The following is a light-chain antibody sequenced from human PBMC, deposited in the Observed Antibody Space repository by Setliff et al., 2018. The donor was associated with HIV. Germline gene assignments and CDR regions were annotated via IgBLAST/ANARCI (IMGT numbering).Light chain of an antibody. J-gene: IGLJ1*01. CDR3: SSYTNTASVYV. Sequence: QSALAQPASMSGSPGQSLTITCTGTSDDVGASNSVSWYQQHPGKAPILIISEVKVRPSGVSSRFSCSKSGNTASLTLSVLQTEDEADYDCSSYTNTASVYVFGSGTKVTVL. V-gene: IGLV2-14*01. CDR2: EVK. CDR1: SDDVGASNS.